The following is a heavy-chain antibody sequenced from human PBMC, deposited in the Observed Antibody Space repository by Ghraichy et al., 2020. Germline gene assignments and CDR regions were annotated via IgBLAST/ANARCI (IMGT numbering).Heavy chain of an antibody. CDR2: IYYSGST. D-gene: IGHD2-21*01. V-gene: IGHV4-59*01. J-gene: IGHJ5*02. CDR1: VAPSVVTT. Sequence: SETLPSPALSLVAPSVVTTGAGSGSPPGKGLEWIGYIYYSGSTNYNPSLKSRVTISVDTSKNQFSLKLSSVTAADTAVYYCARDFALEGIGWFDPWGQGTLVTVSS. CDR3: ARDFALEGIGWFDP.